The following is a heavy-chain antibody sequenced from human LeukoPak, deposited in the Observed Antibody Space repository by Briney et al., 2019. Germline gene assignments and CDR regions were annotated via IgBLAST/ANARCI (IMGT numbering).Heavy chain of an antibody. CDR2: IYYSGST. Sequence: PSETLSLTRTVSGGSISSYYWSWIRQPPGKGLEWIGYIYYSGSTNYNPSLKSRVTISVDTSKNQFSLKLSSVTAADTAVYYCAGLYCGGDCPGPFGYWGQGTLVTVSS. J-gene: IGHJ4*02. V-gene: IGHV4-59*01. D-gene: IGHD2-21*02. CDR1: GGSISSYY. CDR3: AGLYCGGDCPGPFGY.